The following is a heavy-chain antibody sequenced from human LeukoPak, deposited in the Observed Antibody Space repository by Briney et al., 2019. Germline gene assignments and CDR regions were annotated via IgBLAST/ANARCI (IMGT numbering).Heavy chain of an antibody. CDR1: GFTFSSYW. CDR3: VKDGDDSGSYLVY. J-gene: IGHJ4*02. V-gene: IGHV3-7*01. Sequence: GGSLRLSCAASGFTFSSYWMSWVRQAPGKGLEWVANIKQDGSEKYYVDSVKGRFTISRDNAENSLYLQMNSLRAEDTAVYYCVKDGDDSGSYLVYWGQGTLVTVSS. CDR2: IKQDGSEK. D-gene: IGHD1-26*01.